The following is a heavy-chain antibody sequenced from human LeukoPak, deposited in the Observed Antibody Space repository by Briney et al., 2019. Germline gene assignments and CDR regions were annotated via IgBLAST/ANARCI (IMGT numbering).Heavy chain of an antibody. CDR3: AREFDYGDYVPAFDI. CDR2: INHSGST. J-gene: IGHJ3*02. Sequence: SETLSLTCAVYGGSFSGYYWSWIRQPPGKGLEWIGEINHSGSTNYNPSLKSRVTISVDTSKNQFSLKLSSVTAADTAAYYCAREFDYGDYVPAFDIWGQGTMVTVSS. V-gene: IGHV4-34*01. D-gene: IGHD4-17*01. CDR1: GGSFSGYY.